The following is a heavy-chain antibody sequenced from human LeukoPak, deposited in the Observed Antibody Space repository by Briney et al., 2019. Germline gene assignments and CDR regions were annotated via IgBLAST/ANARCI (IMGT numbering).Heavy chain of an antibody. J-gene: IGHJ4*02. Sequence: PSETLSLTCTVSGGSISSGGYYWSWIRQPPGKGLEWIGEINHSGSTNYNPSLKSRVTISVDTSKNQFSLKLSSVTAADTAVYYCASVRTLLDDSSGYSRISYYFDYWGQGTLVTVSS. CDR2: INHSGST. D-gene: IGHD3-22*01. CDR3: ASVRTLLDDSSGYSRISYYFDY. CDR1: GGSISSGGYY. V-gene: IGHV4-39*07.